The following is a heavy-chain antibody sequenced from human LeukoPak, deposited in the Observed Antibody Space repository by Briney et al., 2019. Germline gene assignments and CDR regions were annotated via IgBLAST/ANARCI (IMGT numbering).Heavy chain of an antibody. CDR1: GGSISSYY. V-gene: IGHV4-4*07. J-gene: IGHJ5*02. CDR3: ARGRGITMVRGAKIAYNCFDP. CDR2: IYTSGST. Sequence: SETLSLTCTVSGGSISSYYWSWIRQPAGKGLEWIGRIYTSGSTNYNPSLKSRVTMSVDTSKNQFSLKLSSVTAADTAVYYCARGRGITMVRGAKIAYNCFDPWGQGTLVTVSS. D-gene: IGHD3-10*01.